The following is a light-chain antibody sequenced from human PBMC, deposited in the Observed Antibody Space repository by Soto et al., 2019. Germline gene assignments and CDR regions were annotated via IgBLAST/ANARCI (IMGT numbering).Light chain of an antibody. V-gene: IGKV1-5*03. CDR1: QTISSW. J-gene: IGKJ1*01. CDR3: QQFNSYPWT. Sequence: DIQMTQSPSTLSASVRDRVTITCRASQTISSWLAWFQQRPGRAPKFLIYKASSLKNGVPLRFSGSGSGTQFTLTNSSLQPDDFATYYCQQFNSYPWTFGQGTKVDI. CDR2: KAS.